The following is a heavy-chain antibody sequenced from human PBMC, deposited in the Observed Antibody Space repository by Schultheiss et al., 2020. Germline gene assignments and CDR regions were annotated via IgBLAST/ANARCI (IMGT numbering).Heavy chain of an antibody. D-gene: IGHD5-18*01. CDR2: IDWDDDK. CDR1: GGSFSGYC. J-gene: IGHJ6*02. Sequence: TLSLTCAVYGGSFSGYCWNWIRQPPGKGLEWLARIDWDDDKYYSTSLKTRLTISKDTSKNQVVLTMTNMDPVDTATYYCARIPTYSYGTQSNYYYYGMDVWGQGTTVNGS. CDR3: ARIPTYSYGTQSNYYYYGMDV. V-gene: IGHV2-70*11.